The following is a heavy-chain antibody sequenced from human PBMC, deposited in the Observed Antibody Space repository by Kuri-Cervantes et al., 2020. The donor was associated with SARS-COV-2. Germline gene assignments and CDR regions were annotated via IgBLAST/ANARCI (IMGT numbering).Heavy chain of an antibody. V-gene: IGHV4-4*07. CDR2: IYTSGST. CDR1: GGSISSYY. CDR3: ARRNMDV. J-gene: IGHJ6*03. Sequence: GSLRLSCTVSGGSISSYYWSWIRQPAGKGLEWIGRIYTSGSTNYNPSLKSRVTMSVDMSKNQFSLKLSSVTAADTAVYYCARRNMDVWGKGTTVTVSS.